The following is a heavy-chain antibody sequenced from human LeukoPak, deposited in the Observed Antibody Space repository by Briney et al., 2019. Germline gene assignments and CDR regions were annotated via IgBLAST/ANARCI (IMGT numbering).Heavy chain of an antibody. J-gene: IGHJ6*02. CDR2: IYPGDSDT. CDR3: ARHPGYSSGWYADYYYGMDV. Sequence: TGESLKISCKGSGYSFTSYWIGWVRQMPGKGLEWMGIIYPGDSDTRYSPSFQGQVTISADKSISTAYLQWSSLKASDTAMYYCARHPGYSSGWYADYYYGMDVWGQGTTVTVSS. D-gene: IGHD6-19*01. V-gene: IGHV5-51*01. CDR1: GYSFTSYW.